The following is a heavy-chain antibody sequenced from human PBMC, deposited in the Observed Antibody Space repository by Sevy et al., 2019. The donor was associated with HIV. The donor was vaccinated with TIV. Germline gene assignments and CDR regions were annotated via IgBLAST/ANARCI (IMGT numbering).Heavy chain of an antibody. V-gene: IGHV3-23*01. CDR2: ISGSGGST. CDR1: GFTFSSYW. Sequence: GGSLRLSCAASGFTFSSYWMSWVRQAPGKGLEWVSAISGSGGSTYYADSVKGRFTISRDNSKNTLYLQMNSLRAEDTAVYYCAKLEGDSSGYYPFDYWGQGTLVTVSS. J-gene: IGHJ4*02. CDR3: AKLEGDSSGYYPFDY. D-gene: IGHD3-22*01.